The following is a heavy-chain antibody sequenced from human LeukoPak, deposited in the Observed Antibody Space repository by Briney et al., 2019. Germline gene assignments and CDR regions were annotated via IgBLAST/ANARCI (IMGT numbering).Heavy chain of an antibody. D-gene: IGHD3-10*01. J-gene: IGHJ4*02. CDR1: GITLSNYG. CDR3: TVIQGWGSGSYYVDY. CDR2: ISGSGGRT. V-gene: IGHV3-23*01. Sequence: GGSLRLSCAASGITLSNYGMSWVRLAPGKGLEWVAGISGSGGRTNYADSVKGRFTISRDNAKNTLYLQMNSLRAEDTAVYYCTVIQGWGSGSYYVDYWGQGTLVTVSS.